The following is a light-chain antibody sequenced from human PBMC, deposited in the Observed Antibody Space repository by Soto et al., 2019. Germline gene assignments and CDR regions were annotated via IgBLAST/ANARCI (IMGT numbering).Light chain of an antibody. CDR2: EVS. CDR3: YSYTTSSTLV. Sequence: QSVLTQPASVSGSPGQSITISCTGTSSNVGTYNLVSWYQQHSGKAPKLMIYEVSNRPSGVSNRFSGSKSGNTASLTISGLQAEDEADYYCYSYTTSSTLVFGGGTKVTVL. J-gene: IGLJ2*01. CDR1: SSNVGTYNL. V-gene: IGLV2-14*02.